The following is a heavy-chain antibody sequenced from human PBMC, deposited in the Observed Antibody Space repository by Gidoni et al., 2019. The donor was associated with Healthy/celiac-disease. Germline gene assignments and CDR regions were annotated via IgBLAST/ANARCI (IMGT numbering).Heavy chain of an antibody. Sequence: QVQLVESGGGVVQPGRSLRLAGAASGFTFRSDAMYWVRQAPGKGLWGVAVISYGGCSKYYADAVKGRFSISRDNSKSTLYRQMNSLRAEDTAVYYCARGHDYYDSSGYYLVLLGDYWGQGTLVTVSS. CDR3: ARGHDYYDSSGYYLVLLGDY. J-gene: IGHJ4*02. D-gene: IGHD3-22*01. V-gene: IGHV3-30-3*01. CDR2: ISYGGCSK. CDR1: GFTFRSDA.